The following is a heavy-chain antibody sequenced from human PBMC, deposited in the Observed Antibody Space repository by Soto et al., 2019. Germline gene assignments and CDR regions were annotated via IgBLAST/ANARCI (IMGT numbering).Heavy chain of an antibody. J-gene: IGHJ4*02. Sequence: SETLSLTCTVSGGSISSNYWTWIRQPPGKGLEWIGYVYNSGSTNYNPSLKSRVTISEDTSKSQFSLKVNSMTAADTAVYYCARYRREAVSGYTLDNWGQGMLVTVSS. D-gene: IGHD1-1*01. V-gene: IGHV4-59*01. CDR1: GGSISSNY. CDR2: VYNSGST. CDR3: ARYRREAVSGYTLDN.